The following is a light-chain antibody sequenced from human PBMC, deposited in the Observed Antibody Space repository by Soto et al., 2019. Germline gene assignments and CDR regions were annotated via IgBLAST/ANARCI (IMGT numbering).Light chain of an antibody. CDR1: QSVGTR. Sequence: EILLTQSPDTLSLTPGERATLSCRAAQSVGTRLAWYQHKTGQAPRLLLSGASSRATGIPDRFTGSGSETSFTLTISRLEPEDFALYYCQHYQSGHPITFGQGTLLEI. CDR2: GAS. J-gene: IGKJ5*01. CDR3: QHYQSGHPIT. V-gene: IGKV3-20*01.